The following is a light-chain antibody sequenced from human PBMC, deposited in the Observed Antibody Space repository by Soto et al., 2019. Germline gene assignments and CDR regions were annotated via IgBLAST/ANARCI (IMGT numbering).Light chain of an antibody. CDR2: GAS. J-gene: IGKJ5*01. CDR1: QSVGSD. CDR3: QHYNNWPPIT. V-gene: IGKV3-15*01. Sequence: EIVMTQSPATLSVSPGERATLSCRASQSVGSDLAWYQQKPGQAPRLLIYGASTRATGVPARFSGSGSGTEFTLTISSLQSEDFAFYYCQHYNNWPPITFGQGTRLEI.